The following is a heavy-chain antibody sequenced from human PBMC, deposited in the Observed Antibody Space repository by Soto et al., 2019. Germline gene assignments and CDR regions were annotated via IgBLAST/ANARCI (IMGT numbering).Heavy chain of an antibody. J-gene: IGHJ4*02. CDR2: INHSGST. CDR1: GGSFSGYY. CDR3: ASRYSRPARDY. Sequence: QVQLQQWGAGLLKPSETLSLTCAVYGGSFSGYYWSWIRQPPGKGLEWIGEINHSGSTNYNPSLKSRVTISVDTSKNQFSLKLSSVTAADTAVYYCASRYSRPARDYWGQGTLVTVSS. D-gene: IGHD3-9*01. V-gene: IGHV4-34*01.